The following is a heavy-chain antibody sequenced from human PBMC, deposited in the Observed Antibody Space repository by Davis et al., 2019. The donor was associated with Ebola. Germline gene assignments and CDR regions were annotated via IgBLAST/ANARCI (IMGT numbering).Heavy chain of an antibody. J-gene: IGHJ6*02. CDR2: MNPNSGNT. CDR1: GFTFTSYD. V-gene: IGHV1-8*01. D-gene: IGHD6-6*01. Sequence: AASVKVSCKTSGFTFTSYDINWVRQATGQGLEWMGWMNPNSGNTGCAQKFQGRVTITRDTSASTAYMELSSLRSEDTAVYYCARCSSSYDYYYGMDVWGQGTTVTVSS. CDR3: ARCSSSYDYYYGMDV.